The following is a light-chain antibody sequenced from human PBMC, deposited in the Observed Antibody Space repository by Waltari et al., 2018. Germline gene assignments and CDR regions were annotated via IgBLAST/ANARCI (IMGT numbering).Light chain of an antibody. V-gene: IGKV1-39*01. Sequence: DIQMTQSPSSVSASVGDRVTIICRASQSISSYLNWYQQKPGKAPKLLIYAASSLQSGVPSRFSGSGSATHFTLTISSLQPEDFATYYCQQSYSTPWTFGQGTKVEIK. CDR2: AAS. CDR3: QQSYSTPWT. J-gene: IGKJ1*01. CDR1: QSISSY.